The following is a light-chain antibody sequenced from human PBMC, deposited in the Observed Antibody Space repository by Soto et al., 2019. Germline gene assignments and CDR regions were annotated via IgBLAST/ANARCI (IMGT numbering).Light chain of an antibody. CDR2: EVT. Sequence: QPALTQPASVSASPGQSITISCTGTSRDIGNHNYVSWYQHHPGKAPKLMFYEVTSRPSGVSDRFSGSKSGMTASLSISGLQPEDEADYFRASYTSANTLVVFGAGTKVTVL. V-gene: IGLV2-14*01. CDR1: SRDIGNHNY. CDR3: ASYTSANTLVV. J-gene: IGLJ1*01.